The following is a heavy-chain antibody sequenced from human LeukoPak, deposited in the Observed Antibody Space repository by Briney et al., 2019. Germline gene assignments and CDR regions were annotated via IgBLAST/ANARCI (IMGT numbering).Heavy chain of an antibody. Sequence: ASVKVSCKASGYTFTGYYMHWVRQAPGQGLEWMGWINPNSGGTNYAQKFQGWVTMTRDTSISTAYMELSRLRSDNTAVYYCARDRSTTGTGWGMDVWGKGTTATVSS. J-gene: IGHJ6*04. CDR2: INPNSGGT. D-gene: IGHD1-1*01. CDR3: ARDRSTTGTGWGMDV. CDR1: GYTFTGYY. V-gene: IGHV1-2*04.